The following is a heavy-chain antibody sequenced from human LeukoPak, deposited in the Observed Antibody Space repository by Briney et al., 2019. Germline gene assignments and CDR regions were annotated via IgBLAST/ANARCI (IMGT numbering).Heavy chain of an antibody. CDR3: ARASGYDYSWFDP. J-gene: IGHJ5*02. D-gene: IGHD5-12*01. Sequence: GGSLRLSCAASGFTFSSYWMHWVRQALGKGLGWVSRINSDGSSTNYADSVKGRFTISRDNSKNTLYLQINSLRAEDTAVYYCARASGYDYSWFDPWGQGTLVTVSS. CDR2: INSDGSST. CDR1: GFTFSSYW. V-gene: IGHV3-74*01.